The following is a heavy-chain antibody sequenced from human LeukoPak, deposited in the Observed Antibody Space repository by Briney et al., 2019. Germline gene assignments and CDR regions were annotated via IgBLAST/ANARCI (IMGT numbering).Heavy chain of an antibody. J-gene: IGHJ5*02. V-gene: IGHV3-23*01. Sequence: GGSLRLSCAASGFTFDNYAMSWVRQAPGKGLEWVSSLSESGTRTYHADSVKGRFTISRDNSKTTLYLQMNCMRAEDTAVYYCAKKGQNIQAAPFDPWGQGTLVIVSS. CDR1: GFTFDNYA. D-gene: IGHD6-25*01. CDR2: LSESGTRT. CDR3: AKKGQNIQAAPFDP.